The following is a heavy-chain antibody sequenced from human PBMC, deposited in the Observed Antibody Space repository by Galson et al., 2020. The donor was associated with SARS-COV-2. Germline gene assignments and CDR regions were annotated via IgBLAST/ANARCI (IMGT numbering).Heavy chain of an antibody. CDR2: IRYDGSNK. CDR3: AKGIGCSSTSCDAFDI. J-gene: IGHJ3*02. Sequence: GGSLRLSCAASGFTFSSYGMHWVRQAPGKGLEWVAFIRYDGSNKYYADSVKGRFTISRDNSKNTLYLQMNSLRAEDTAVYYCAKGIGCSSTSCDAFDIWGQGTMVTVSS. CDR1: GFTFSSYG. D-gene: IGHD2-2*01. V-gene: IGHV3-30*02.